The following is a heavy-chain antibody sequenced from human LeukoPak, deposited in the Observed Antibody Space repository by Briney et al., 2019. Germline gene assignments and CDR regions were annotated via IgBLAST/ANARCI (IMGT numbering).Heavy chain of an antibody. CDR3: ARDGGSSTKEPTGGYYYYGMDV. J-gene: IGHJ6*02. D-gene: IGHD1-1*01. CDR2: TYSDGST. Sequence: PGGSLRLSCATSGFTFSSYWMHWVRQAPGMGLVWVSFTYSDGSTSFTESVKGRFTISRDNSKNTLSLQLNSLRVEDTAVYYCARDGGSSTKEPTGGYYYYGMDVWGQGTTVTVSS. CDR1: GFTFSSYW. V-gene: IGHV3-53*01.